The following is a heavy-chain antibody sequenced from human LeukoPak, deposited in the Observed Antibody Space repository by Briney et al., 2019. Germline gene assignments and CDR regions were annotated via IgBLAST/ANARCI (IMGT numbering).Heavy chain of an antibody. J-gene: IGHJ4*02. D-gene: IGHD5-18*01. V-gene: IGHV3-30*19. CDR2: ISYDGSNK. CDR3: AVDTAMADFDY. CDR1: GFTFSSYG. Sequence: GGSLRLSCAASGFTFSSYGMHWVRQAPGKGLEWVAVISYDGSNKYYADSVKGRFTISRDNSKNTLYLQMNSLRAEDTAVYYCAVDTAMADFDYWGQGTLVTVSS.